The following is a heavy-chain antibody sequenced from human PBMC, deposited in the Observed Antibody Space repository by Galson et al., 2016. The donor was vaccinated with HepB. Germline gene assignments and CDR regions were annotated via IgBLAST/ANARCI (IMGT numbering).Heavy chain of an antibody. Sequence: ETLSLTCVVYGDSFSGSYWSWIRRSPEKGLEWIGEIHQSGKINYNPSLKSRVTISMDTSKNHFSLNLTSVTAADTSVYYCARGRSAFYDFRTGFHYYFDFWGQGTLVTVSS. CDR1: GDSFSGSY. CDR2: IHQSGKI. V-gene: IGHV4-34*01. D-gene: IGHD3-3*01. CDR3: ARGRSAFYDFRTGFHYYFDF. J-gene: IGHJ4*02.